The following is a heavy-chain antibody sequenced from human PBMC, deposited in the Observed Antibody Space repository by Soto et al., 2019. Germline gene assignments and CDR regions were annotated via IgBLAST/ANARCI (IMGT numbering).Heavy chain of an antibody. V-gene: IGHV4-34*01. CDR3: ARGRSSGWYEKYYFDY. J-gene: IGHJ4*02. Sequence: QVQLQQWGAGLLKPSETLSLTCAVYGGSFSGYYWSWIRQPPGKGLEWIGEINHSGSTNYNPSLKSRVTISVDTSKNQFSLKLSSVTAADTAVYYCARGRSSGWYEKYYFDYWGQGTLVTVSS. D-gene: IGHD6-19*01. CDR2: INHSGST. CDR1: GGSFSGYY.